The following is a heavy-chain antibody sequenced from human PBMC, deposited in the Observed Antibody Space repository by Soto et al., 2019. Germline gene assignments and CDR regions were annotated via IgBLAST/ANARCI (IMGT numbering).Heavy chain of an antibody. CDR3: ARGNSYGSFWYFDL. CDR1: GFSFSTYG. D-gene: IGHD5-18*01. Sequence: QLQLVQSGAEVKTPGASVRVSCKAAGFSFSTYGITWVRQAPGQGLEWMGWITASNGNTRCGQNLQGRLTMTTDTSTDTAYMNLWRLSSDDTAMYYCARGNSYGSFWYFDLWGRGTLITVSS. J-gene: IGHJ2*01. V-gene: IGHV1-18*04. CDR2: ITASNGNT.